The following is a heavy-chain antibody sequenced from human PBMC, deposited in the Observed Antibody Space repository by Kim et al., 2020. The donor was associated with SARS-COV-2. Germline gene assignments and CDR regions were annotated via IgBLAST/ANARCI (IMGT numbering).Heavy chain of an antibody. Sequence: ASVKVSCKASGYTFTSYGISWVRQAPGQGLEWMGWISAYNGNTNYAQKLQGRVTMTTDTSTSTAYMELRSLRSDDTAVYYCARDRVSADDSLYYDILTGYYQDYWGQGTLVTVSS. J-gene: IGHJ4*02. D-gene: IGHD3-9*01. CDR1: GYTFTSYG. CDR3: ARDRVSADDSLYYDILTGYYQDY. CDR2: ISAYNGNT. V-gene: IGHV1-18*01.